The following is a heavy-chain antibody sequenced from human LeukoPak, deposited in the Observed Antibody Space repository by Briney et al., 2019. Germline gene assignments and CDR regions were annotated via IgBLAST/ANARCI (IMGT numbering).Heavy chain of an antibody. CDR1: GGTFSSYA. J-gene: IGHJ5*02. CDR2: IIPIFGMA. CDR3: ARAPSRDGYNSPNWFDP. Sequence: ASVKVSCKASGGTFSSYAISWVRQAPGQGLEWMGRIIPIFGMANYAQKFQGRVTITADKSTSTAYMELSSLRSEDTAVYYCARAPSRDGYNSPNWFDPWGQGTLVTVSS. D-gene: IGHD5-24*01. V-gene: IGHV1-69*04.